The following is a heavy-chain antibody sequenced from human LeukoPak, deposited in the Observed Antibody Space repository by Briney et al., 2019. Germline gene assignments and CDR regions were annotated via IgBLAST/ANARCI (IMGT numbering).Heavy chain of an antibody. J-gene: IGHJ4*02. D-gene: IGHD3-10*01. V-gene: IGHV3-66*01. CDR2: IYSGGST. Sequence: PGGSLRLSCAASGFTVSSNYMSWVRQAPGKGLEWVSVIYSGGSTYYADSVKGRFPISRDNSKNTLYLQMNSLRAEDTAVYYCAREGSGSPPIGLDYWGQGTLVTVSS. CDR3: AREGSGSPPIGLDY. CDR1: GFTVSSNY.